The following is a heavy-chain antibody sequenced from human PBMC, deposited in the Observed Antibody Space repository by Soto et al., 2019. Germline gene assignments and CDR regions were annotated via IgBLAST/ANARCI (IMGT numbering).Heavy chain of an antibody. CDR3: ARDDWMGYWNYRFGYYYYGMDV. J-gene: IGHJ6*02. CDR1: GYTFTSYG. D-gene: IGHD1-7*01. V-gene: IGHV1-18*01. CDR2: ISAYNCNT. Sequence: APVKVSCKASGYTFTSYGISWVRQAPGQGLEWIGWISAYNCNTNYAQKLQGRVTMTTDTSTSTAHLELRSLRSDDTAVYYCARDDWMGYWNYRFGYYYYGMDVWGQGTTVTVSS.